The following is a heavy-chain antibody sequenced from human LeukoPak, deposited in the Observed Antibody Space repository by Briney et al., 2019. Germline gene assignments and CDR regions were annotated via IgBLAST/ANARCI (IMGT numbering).Heavy chain of an antibody. J-gene: IGHJ2*01. V-gene: IGHV4-39*07. CDR2: IYHSGST. CDR1: GGSISSNSYY. Sequence: PSETLSLTCTVSGGSISSNSYYWGWIRQPPGKGLEWIGSIYHSGSTYYNPSLKSRVTISVDTSKNQFSLKLSSVTAADTAVYYCARIWRGGDLGYWYFDLWGRGALVTVSS. D-gene: IGHD2-21*02. CDR3: ARIWRGGDLGYWYFDL.